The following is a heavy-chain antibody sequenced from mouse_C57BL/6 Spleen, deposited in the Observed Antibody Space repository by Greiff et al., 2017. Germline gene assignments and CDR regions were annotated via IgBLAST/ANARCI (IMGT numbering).Heavy chain of an antibody. CDR3: ARCGHYGSSFWVAY. J-gene: IGHJ3*01. D-gene: IGHD1-1*01. Sequence: QVQLQQPGAELVMPGASVKLSCKASGYTFTSYWMHWVKQRPGQGLEWIGEIDPSDSYTNYNQKFKGKSTLTVDKSSSTAYMQLSSLTSEDSAVYYCARCGHYGSSFWVAYWGQGTLVTVSA. CDR1: GYTFTSYW. CDR2: IDPSDSYT. V-gene: IGHV1-69*01.